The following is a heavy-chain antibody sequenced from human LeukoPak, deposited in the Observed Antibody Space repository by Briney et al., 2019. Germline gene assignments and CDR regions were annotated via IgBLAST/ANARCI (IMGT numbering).Heavy chain of an antibody. CDR3: ARDSPDCGSTTCYKDWFDP. CDR1: GGSISSYY. Sequence: PSETLSLTCTVSGGSISSYYWSWIRQPPGKSLEWIGYIYYSGSTKYNPSLKSRVTISVDTSKNQFSLKLSSVTAADTAVYYCARDSPDCGSTTCYKDWFDPGGQGTLVTVSS. CDR2: IYYSGST. J-gene: IGHJ5*02. D-gene: IGHD2-2*02. V-gene: IGHV4-59*12.